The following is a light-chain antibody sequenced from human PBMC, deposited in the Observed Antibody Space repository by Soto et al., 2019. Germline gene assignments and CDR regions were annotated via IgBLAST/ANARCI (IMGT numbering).Light chain of an antibody. Sequence: DIQMTQSPSSLSAFVGDRVTITCRASQSSSSYLNWYQQKPGKAPKPLIYAASSLQSGAPSRFSGSESGTDFTLSISSLQPEDFASYYCQQSYSAPYTFGQGTKLEIK. CDR3: QQSYSAPYT. J-gene: IGKJ2*01. CDR1: QSSSSY. V-gene: IGKV1-39*01. CDR2: AAS.